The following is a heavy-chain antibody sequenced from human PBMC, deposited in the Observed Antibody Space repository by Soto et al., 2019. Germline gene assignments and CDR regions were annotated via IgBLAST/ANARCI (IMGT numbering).Heavy chain of an antibody. CDR1: GVTFSSYA. D-gene: IGHD2-2*01. CDR2: IIPIFGTA. CDR3: ARDDDIVVVPAATNYYGMDV. J-gene: IGHJ6*02. Sequence: SVKVSCKASGVTFSSYAISWVRQAPGQGLEWMGGIIPIFGTANYAQKFQGRVTITADKSTSTAYMELSSLRSEDTAVYYCARDDDIVVVPAATNYYGMDVWGQGTTVTVSS. V-gene: IGHV1-69*06.